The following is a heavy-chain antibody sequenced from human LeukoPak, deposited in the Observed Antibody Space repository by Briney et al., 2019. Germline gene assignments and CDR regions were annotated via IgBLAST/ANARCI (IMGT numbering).Heavy chain of an antibody. CDR3: ANAGYSSSWNKDY. V-gene: IGHV3-23*01. CDR2: ISGSGGTT. D-gene: IGHD6-13*01. CDR1: GFTFSSHA. J-gene: IGHJ4*02. Sequence: GGSLRLSCAASGFTFSSHAMSWVRQAPGRGLEWVSAISGSGGTTYYADSEKGRYTISRDNSKNTLYLQMNSLRAEDTAVYYCANAGYSSSWNKDYWGQGTLVTVSS.